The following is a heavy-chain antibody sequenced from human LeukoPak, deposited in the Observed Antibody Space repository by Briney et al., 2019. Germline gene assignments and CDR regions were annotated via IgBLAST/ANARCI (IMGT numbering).Heavy chain of an antibody. CDR3: ARVRGSYGRDAFDI. CDR1: GFTFSDYY. D-gene: IGHD1-26*01. J-gene: IGHJ3*02. CDR2: ISSSGSTI. Sequence: GGSLGLSCAASGFTFSDYYMSWIRQAPGKGLEWVSYISSSGSTIYYADSVKGRFTISRDNAKNSLYLQMNSLRAEDTAVYYCARVRGSYGRDAFDIWGQGTMVTVSS. V-gene: IGHV3-11*01.